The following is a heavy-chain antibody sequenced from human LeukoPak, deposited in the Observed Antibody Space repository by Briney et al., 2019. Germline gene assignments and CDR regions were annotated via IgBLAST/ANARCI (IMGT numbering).Heavy chain of an antibody. V-gene: IGHV3-30*04. CDR3: ARESMITFGGVIVGPSDY. Sequence: GRSLRLSCAASGFTFSSYAMHWVRQAPGKGLEWVAVISYDGSNKYYADSVKGRFTISRDNSKNTLYLQMNSLRAEDTAVYYCARESMITFGGVIVGPSDYWGQGTLVTVSS. CDR2: ISYDGSNK. J-gene: IGHJ4*02. CDR1: GFTFSSYA. D-gene: IGHD3-16*02.